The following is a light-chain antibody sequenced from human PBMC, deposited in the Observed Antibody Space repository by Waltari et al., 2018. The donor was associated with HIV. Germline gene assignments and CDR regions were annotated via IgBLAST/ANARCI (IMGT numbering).Light chain of an antibody. CDR3: QSYDSSLEV. J-gene: IGLJ1*01. CDR1: SSNIGAGSD. Sequence: SVLTQPPSVSGAPGQRVTISCTGSSSNIGAGSDVHWYQQLPGTAPKLLIYGNSNRPSGVPDRFSGSKSGTSASLAITGLQAEDEADYYCQSYDSSLEVFGTGTKVTVL. CDR2: GNS. V-gene: IGLV1-40*01.